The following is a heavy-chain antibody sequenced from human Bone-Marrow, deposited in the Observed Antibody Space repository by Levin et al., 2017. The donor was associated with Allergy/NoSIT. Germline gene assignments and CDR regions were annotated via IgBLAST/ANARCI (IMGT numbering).Heavy chain of an antibody. CDR3: ARAGYFRDILTGYMNYWYFDL. D-gene: IGHD3-9*01. V-gene: IGHV1-18*01. J-gene: IGHJ2*01. CDR2: ISAYNGNT. CDR1: GYTFTSYG. Sequence: GESLKISCKASGYTFTSYGISWVRQAPGQGLEWMGWISAYNGNTNYAQKLQGRVTMTTDTSTSTAYMELRSLRSDDTAVYYCARAGYFRDILTGYMNYWYFDLWGRGTLVTVSS.